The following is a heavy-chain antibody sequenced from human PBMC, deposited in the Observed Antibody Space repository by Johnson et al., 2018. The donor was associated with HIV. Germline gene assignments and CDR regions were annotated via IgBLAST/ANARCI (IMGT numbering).Heavy chain of an antibody. Sequence: QVQLVESGGGLVQPGGSLKLSCAASGFTFRSYGMHWVRQAPGKGLEWVAVISYDGSKKYHADSVKGRFTISRDKSKNTLYLQMNSLRADDTAVYYCARLPSGYSRDGFNIWGQGTMVTVSS. CDR3: ARLPSGYSRDGFNI. CDR2: ISYDGSKK. CDR1: GFTFRSYG. J-gene: IGHJ3*02. V-gene: IGHV3-30*03. D-gene: IGHD5-18*01.